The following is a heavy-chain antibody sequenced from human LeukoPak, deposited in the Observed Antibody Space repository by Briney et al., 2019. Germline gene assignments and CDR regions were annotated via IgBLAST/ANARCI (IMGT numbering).Heavy chain of an antibody. V-gene: IGHV4-39*07. CDR2: IYYSGST. Sequence: SETLSLTCTVSGGSISSSSYYWGWIRQPPGKGLEWIGSIYYSGSTYYNPSLKSRVTISVDTSKNQFSLKLSSVTAADTAVYYCARTRYDSSGYYPFIDYWGQGTLVTVSS. CDR1: GGSISSSSYY. D-gene: IGHD3-22*01. J-gene: IGHJ4*02. CDR3: ARTRYDSSGYYPFIDY.